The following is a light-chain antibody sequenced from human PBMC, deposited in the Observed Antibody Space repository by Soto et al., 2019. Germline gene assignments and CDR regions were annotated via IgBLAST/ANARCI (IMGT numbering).Light chain of an antibody. CDR1: QSVSSSY. V-gene: IGKV3-20*01. CDR2: GAS. Sequence: EIGLTQSPGTLSLSPGERATLSCRASQSVSSSYLAWYQQKPGQAPRLLIYGASSRATGIPDRFSGSGSGTDFTLTISRLEPEDFAVYYGQQYDSAPFTFGPGTKVDIK. J-gene: IGKJ3*01. CDR3: QQYDSAPFT.